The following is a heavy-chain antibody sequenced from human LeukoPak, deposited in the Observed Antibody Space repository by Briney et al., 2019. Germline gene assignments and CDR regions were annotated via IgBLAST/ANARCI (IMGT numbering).Heavy chain of an antibody. Sequence: SETLSLTCAVSGGSISSSNWWSWVRQPPGKGLEWIGEIYHSGSTNYNPSLKSRVTISVDKSKNQFSLKLSSVTAADTAVYYCARHREQLVPGFDYWGQGTLVTVSS. D-gene: IGHD6-13*01. CDR2: IYHSGST. J-gene: IGHJ4*02. CDR3: ARHREQLVPGFDY. V-gene: IGHV4-4*02. CDR1: GGSISSSNW.